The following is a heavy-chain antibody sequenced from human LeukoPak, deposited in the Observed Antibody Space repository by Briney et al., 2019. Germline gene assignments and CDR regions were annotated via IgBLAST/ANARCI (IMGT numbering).Heavy chain of an antibody. CDR3: ARGKGRSLLYGMDV. D-gene: IGHD1-26*01. J-gene: IGHJ6*02. CDR1: GGSFSGYY. Sequence: IPSETLSLICAVYGGSFSGYYWSWIRQPPGKGLEWIGEINHSGSTNYNPSLKSRVTISVDTSKNQFSLKLSSVTAADTAVYYCARGKGRSLLYGMDVWGQGTTVTVSS. V-gene: IGHV4-34*01. CDR2: INHSGST.